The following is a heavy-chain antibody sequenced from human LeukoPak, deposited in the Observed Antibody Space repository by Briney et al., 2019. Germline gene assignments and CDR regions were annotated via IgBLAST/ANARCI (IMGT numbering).Heavy chain of an antibody. V-gene: IGHV4-31*11. J-gene: IGHJ4*02. CDR3: ARGNYYDRAFDY. CDR2: IYYSGST. D-gene: IGHD3-22*01. Sequence: SETLSLTCAVSGGSISSGGYYWSWIRQHPGKGLEWIGYIYYSGSTYYNPSLKSRVTISVDRSKNQFSLKLSSVTAADTAVYYCARGNYYDRAFDYWGQGTLVTVSS. CDR1: GGSISSGGYY.